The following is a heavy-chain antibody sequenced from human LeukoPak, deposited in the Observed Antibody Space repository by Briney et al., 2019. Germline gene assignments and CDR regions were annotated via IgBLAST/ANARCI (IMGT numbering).Heavy chain of an antibody. D-gene: IGHD4-23*01. CDR2: ISGYNGNT. V-gene: IGHV1-18*01. J-gene: IGHJ4*02. CDR1: GYTFTNYG. Sequence: ASVKVSCKAAGYTFTNYGINWVRHAPGQGLEWMGWISGYNGNTNYAQKLQGRVTMTTDTSTTTAYMELRSLRSDDTAMNYCARGAHGGNPDYWGQGTLVTVSS. CDR3: ARGAHGGNPDY.